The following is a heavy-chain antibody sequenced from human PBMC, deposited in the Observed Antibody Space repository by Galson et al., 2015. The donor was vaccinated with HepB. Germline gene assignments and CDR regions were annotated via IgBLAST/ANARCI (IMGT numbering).Heavy chain of an antibody. CDR1: GYSFTSYW. Sequence: QSGAEVKKPGESLRISCTGSGYSFTSYWISWVRQMPGKGLEWMGRIDPSDSYTNYSPSFQGHVTISADKSISTAYLQWSSLKASDTAMYYCAILRRITMVLDSRYYYGMDVWGQGTTVTVSS. CDR2: IDPSDSYT. D-gene: IGHD3-10*01. CDR3: AILRRITMVLDSRYYYGMDV. J-gene: IGHJ6*02. V-gene: IGHV5-10-1*01.